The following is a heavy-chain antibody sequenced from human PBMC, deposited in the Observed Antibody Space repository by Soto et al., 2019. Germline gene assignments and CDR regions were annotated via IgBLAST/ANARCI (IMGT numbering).Heavy chain of an antibody. V-gene: IGHV1-46*01. CDR1: GYTFTSYY. CDR3: AREGDGYTGGSYYYYGMDV. CDR2: INPSGGST. Sequence: VASVKVSCKASGYTFTSYYMHWVRQAPGQGLEWMGIINPSGGSTSYAQKFQGRVTMTRDTSTSTVYMELSSLRSEDTAVYYCAREGDGYTGGSYYYYGMDVWGQGTTVTVSS. D-gene: IGHD5-12*01. J-gene: IGHJ6*02.